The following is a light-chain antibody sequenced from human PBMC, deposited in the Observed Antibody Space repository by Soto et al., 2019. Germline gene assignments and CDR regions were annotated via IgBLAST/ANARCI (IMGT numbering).Light chain of an antibody. V-gene: IGKV3-20*01. Sequence: SPCALSLSPGNTATLCCRASQSVPTNYLAWYQQKPGQAPSLLIYGASRRATGIPDRFSGSGSGTDFTLTIRLEPEDFAVYYCQQYGGSPLTFGGGTKVDIK. CDR3: QQYGGSPLT. J-gene: IGKJ4*01. CDR1: QSVPTNY. CDR2: GAS.